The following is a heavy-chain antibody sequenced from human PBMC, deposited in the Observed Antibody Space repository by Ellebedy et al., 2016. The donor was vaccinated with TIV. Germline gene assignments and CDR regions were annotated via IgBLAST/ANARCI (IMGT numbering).Heavy chain of an antibody. Sequence: GESLKISCAASGFTFTTFWMSWVRQAPGKGLEWVGNINQDGSEKCYGDSVKGRFTISRDNAKNSVYLQMNSLRAEDTAAYYCARENWYNDYWGQGTLVTVSS. D-gene: IGHD1/OR15-1a*01. V-gene: IGHV3-7*04. CDR1: GFTFTTFW. CDR3: ARENWYNDY. CDR2: INQDGSEK. J-gene: IGHJ4*02.